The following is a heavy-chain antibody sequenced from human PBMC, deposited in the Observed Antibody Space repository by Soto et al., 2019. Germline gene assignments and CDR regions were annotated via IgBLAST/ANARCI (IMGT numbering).Heavy chain of an antibody. V-gene: IGHV4-59*01. CDR1: GGSISSYY. J-gene: IGHJ3*02. CDR2: IHNSGST. D-gene: IGHD1-26*01. Sequence: QVQLQASGPGLVKPSETLSLTCTVSGGSISSYYWSWIRQPPGKGLEWIGNIHNSGSTNYKPSLKSRVTISVETSKNQFSLKLSSVTAADTAVYYWARETDSGSYYTFDIWGQGTMVTVSS. CDR3: ARETDSGSYYTFDI.